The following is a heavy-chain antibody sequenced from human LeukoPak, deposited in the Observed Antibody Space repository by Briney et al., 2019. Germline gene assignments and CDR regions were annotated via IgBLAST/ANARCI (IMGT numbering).Heavy chain of an antibody. CDR2: IKQDGSEK. Sequence: GGSLRLSCAASGFTFSSYWMSWVRQAPGKGLEWVVNIKQDGSEKYYVDSGKGRFTISRDSAKSSLYLQMNSLRAEDTALYYCARSGVGYCTNGVCFVDYRGQGTLVTVSS. D-gene: IGHD2-8*01. CDR3: ARSGVGYCTNGVCFVDY. CDR1: GFTFSSYW. V-gene: IGHV3-7*03. J-gene: IGHJ4*02.